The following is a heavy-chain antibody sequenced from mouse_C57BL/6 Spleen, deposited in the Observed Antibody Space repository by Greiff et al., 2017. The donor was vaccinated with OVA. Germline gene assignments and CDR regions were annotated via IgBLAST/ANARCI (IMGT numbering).Heavy chain of an antibody. V-gene: IGHV5-9-1*02. CDR3: TRDGLYYYAMDY. CDR1: GFTFSSYA. J-gene: IGHJ4*01. Sequence: EVKLEESGEGLVKPGGSLKLSCAASGFTFSSYAMSWVRQTPEKRLEWVAYISSGGDYIYYADTVKGRFTISRDNARNTLYLQMSSLKSEDTAMYYCTRDGLYYYAMDYWGQGTSVTVSS. D-gene: IGHD2-3*01. CDR2: ISSGGDYI.